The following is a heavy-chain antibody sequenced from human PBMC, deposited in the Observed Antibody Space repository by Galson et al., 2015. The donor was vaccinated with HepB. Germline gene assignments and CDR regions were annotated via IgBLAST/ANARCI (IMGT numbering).Heavy chain of an antibody. CDR1: GFMFSNYW. D-gene: IGHD2-8*02. CDR3: ARDNGGVFDI. Sequence: SLRLSCAASGFMFSNYWMHWVRQVPGKGLVWVSRVTGDGNNTTYSDSVKGRFTISRDNAKNTVYLQMNSLRDEDTAVYYCARDNGGVFDIWGQGTMVTVSS. J-gene: IGHJ3*02. CDR2: VTGDGNNT. V-gene: IGHV3-74*01.